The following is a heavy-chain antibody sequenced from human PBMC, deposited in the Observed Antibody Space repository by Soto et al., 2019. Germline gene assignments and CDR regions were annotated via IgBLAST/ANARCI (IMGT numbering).Heavy chain of an antibody. CDR3: AREGPPYSSVIGAFDS. D-gene: IGHD2-21*01. Sequence: QVLLAQSGAEVKKHGASVKVSCKAFGYTFTSYYIHWVRQAAGQGLEWTGIINPSGGDTNYAQKLQRSVTLTRDPSTRTVYMYPSRLTSEDTAVYYCAREGPPYSSVIGAFDSWRRGALVTFSS. CDR1: GYTFTSYY. J-gene: IGHJ4*02. CDR2: INPSGGDT. V-gene: IGHV1-46*04.